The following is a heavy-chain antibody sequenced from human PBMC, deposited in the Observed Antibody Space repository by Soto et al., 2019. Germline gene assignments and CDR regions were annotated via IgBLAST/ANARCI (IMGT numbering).Heavy chain of an antibody. J-gene: IGHJ5*02. Sequence: GGSLRLSCAASGFTFSGSAMHWVRQASGKGLEWVGRIRSKANSYATAYAASVKGRFTISRDDSKNTAYLQMNSLKTEDTAVYYCTRQRPMVRGDIPHGFDPWGQGTLVTVS. CDR2: IRSKANSYAT. CDR1: GFTFSGSA. V-gene: IGHV3-73*01. CDR3: TRQRPMVRGDIPHGFDP. D-gene: IGHD3-10*01.